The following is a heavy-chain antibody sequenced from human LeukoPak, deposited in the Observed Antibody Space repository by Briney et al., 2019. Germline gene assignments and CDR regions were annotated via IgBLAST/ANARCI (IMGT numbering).Heavy chain of an antibody. Sequence: GGSLRLSCAASGFTFSSYSMNWVRQDPGEGLEWVSYISSNSSTIYYAHSVKGRFTISRDNAKNSLYLQMNSLRAEDTAVYYCARGVVVVVAATYNWFDPWGQGTLVTVSS. J-gene: IGHJ5*02. V-gene: IGHV3-48*01. D-gene: IGHD2-15*01. CDR2: ISSNSSTI. CDR1: GFTFSSYS. CDR3: ARGVVVVVAATYNWFDP.